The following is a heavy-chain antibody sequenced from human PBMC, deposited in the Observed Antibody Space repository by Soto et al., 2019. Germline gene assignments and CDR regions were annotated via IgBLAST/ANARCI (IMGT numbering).Heavy chain of an antibody. CDR3: ARSGIAAAHTDY. J-gene: IGHJ4*02. Sequence: ASVKVSCKVSGYTLTELSMHWVRQAPGQGLEWMGWISAYNGNTNYAQKLQGRVTMTTDTSTSTAYMELRSLRSDDTAVYYCARSGIAAAHTDYWGQGTLVTVSS. V-gene: IGHV1-18*01. CDR1: GYTLTELS. D-gene: IGHD6-13*01. CDR2: ISAYNGNT.